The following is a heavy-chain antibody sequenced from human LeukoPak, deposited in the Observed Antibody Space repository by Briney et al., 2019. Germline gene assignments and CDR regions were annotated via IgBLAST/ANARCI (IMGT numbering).Heavy chain of an antibody. V-gene: IGHV4-34*01. CDR3: ASGANYYYYGMDV. CDR2: INHSGST. CDR1: GGSFNGYY. J-gene: IGHJ6*02. Sequence: SETLSLTCAVYGGSFNGYYWSWIRQPPGKGLEWIGEINHSGSTNYNPSLKSRVTISVDTSKNQFSLKLSSVTAADTAVYYCASGANYYYYGMDVWGQGTTVTVSS.